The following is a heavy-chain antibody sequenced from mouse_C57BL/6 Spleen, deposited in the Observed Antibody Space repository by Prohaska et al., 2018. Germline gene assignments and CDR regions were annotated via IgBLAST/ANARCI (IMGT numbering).Heavy chain of an antibody. CDR2: IYPGDGDT. CDR3: ARRLEGFAY. Sequence: VQLQQSGASVKISCKASGYAFSSYWMNWVKQRPGKGLEWIGQIYPGDGDTNYNGKFKGKATLTADKSSSTAYMQLSSLTSEDSAVYFCARRLEGFAYWGQGTLVTVSA. V-gene: IGHV1-80*01. J-gene: IGHJ3*01. D-gene: IGHD2-13*01. CDR1: GYAFSSYW.